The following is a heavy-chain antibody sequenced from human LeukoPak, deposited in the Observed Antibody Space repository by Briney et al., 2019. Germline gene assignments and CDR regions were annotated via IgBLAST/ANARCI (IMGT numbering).Heavy chain of an antibody. CDR3: ARVKLITGFDY. Sequence: ASVKVSCKSSGYTFTAYQMHWVRQAPGQGLEWVGWINLNSGGSNYAQRFQGRVTVTRDTSINTAYMELSRLRPDDTAVYYCARVKLITGFDYWGQGTLVTVSS. J-gene: IGHJ4*02. D-gene: IGHD3-22*01. CDR2: INLNSGGS. V-gene: IGHV1-2*02. CDR1: GYTFTAYQ.